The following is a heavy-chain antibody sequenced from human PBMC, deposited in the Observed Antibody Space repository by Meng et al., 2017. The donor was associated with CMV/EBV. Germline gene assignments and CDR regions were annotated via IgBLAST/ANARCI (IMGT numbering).Heavy chain of an antibody. J-gene: IGHJ6*02. CDR2: IYYSGST. CDR3: ASRVDTAMVTDYYYGMDV. Sequence: GSLRLSCTVSGGSISSYYWSWIRQPPGKGLEWIGYIYYSGSTNYNPSLKSRVTISVDTSKNQFSLKLSSVTAADTAVYYCASRVDTAMVTDYYYGMDVWGQGTTVTVSS. D-gene: IGHD5-18*01. V-gene: IGHV4-59*01. CDR1: GGSISSYY.